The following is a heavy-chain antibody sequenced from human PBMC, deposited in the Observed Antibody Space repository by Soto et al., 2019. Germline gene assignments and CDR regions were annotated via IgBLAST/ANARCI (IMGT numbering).Heavy chain of an antibody. CDR3: ARAFCSGGSCYGYYFDY. V-gene: IGHV1-2*04. Sequence: ASVKVSCKASGYTFTGYYMHWVRQAPGQGLEWMGWINPNSGGTNYAQKFQGWVTMTRDTSISTAYMELSRLRSDDTAVYYCARAFCSGGSCYGYYFDYWGQGTLVTVSS. D-gene: IGHD2-15*01. CDR2: INPNSGGT. CDR1: GYTFTGYY. J-gene: IGHJ4*02.